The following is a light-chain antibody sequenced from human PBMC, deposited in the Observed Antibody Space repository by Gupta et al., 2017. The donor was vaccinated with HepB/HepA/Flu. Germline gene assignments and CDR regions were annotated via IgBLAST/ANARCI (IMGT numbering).Light chain of an antibody. J-gene: IGKJ2*04. CDR1: QSILYRSNNKNY. CDR3: QQYYNTPCS. V-gene: IGKV4-1*01. CDR2: WAS. Sequence: DIVMTQSPDSLAVSLGERATINCKSSQSILYRSNNKNYLAWYQQKPGQPPKLLIYWASTRESGVPDRFSDSGSGTDFTLTISSLQAEDVAVYYCQQYYNTPCSFGQGTKVEIK.